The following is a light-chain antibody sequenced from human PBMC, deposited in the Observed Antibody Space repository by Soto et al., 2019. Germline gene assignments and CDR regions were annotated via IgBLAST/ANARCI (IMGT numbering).Light chain of an antibody. CDR1: QSVRSTY. CDR2: GAS. V-gene: IGKV3-20*01. Sequence: EIVLTQSPGTLSLSPGETATVSCRASQSVRSTYLVWYQRKPGQAPRLLIYGASSRATGIPDRFSGSGSGTDFTLTISSLQSEDFAVYYCQQYNNWPRTFGQGTKVDIK. J-gene: IGKJ1*01. CDR3: QQYNNWPRT.